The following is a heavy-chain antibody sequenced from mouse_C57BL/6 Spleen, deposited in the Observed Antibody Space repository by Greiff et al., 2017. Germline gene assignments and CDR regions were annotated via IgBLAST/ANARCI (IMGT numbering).Heavy chain of an antibody. Sequence: QVHVKQSGAELVKPGASVKLSCKASGYTFTSYWMHWVKQRPGQGLEWIGMIHPNSGSTNYNEKFKSKATLTVDKSSSTAYMQLSSLTSEDSAVYYCARGVIEGVDVWGTGTTVTVSS. CDR3: ARGVIEGVDV. CDR2: IHPNSGST. J-gene: IGHJ1*03. V-gene: IGHV1-64*01. CDR1: GYTFTSYW. D-gene: IGHD2-12*01.